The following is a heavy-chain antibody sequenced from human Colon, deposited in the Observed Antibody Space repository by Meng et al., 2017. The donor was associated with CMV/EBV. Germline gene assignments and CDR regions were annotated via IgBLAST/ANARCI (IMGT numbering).Heavy chain of an antibody. CDR3: ADLGTPY. CDR1: GFTFSDHY. Sequence: LRLACAASGFTFSDHYMDWVRQAPGKGLECVARIKNKADRYTTQYAASVEGRFTISRDDSKNSVYLQMDRLTTEDTAVYYCADLGTPYWGQGTLVTVSS. J-gene: IGHJ4*02. V-gene: IGHV3-72*01. D-gene: IGHD3/OR15-3a*01. CDR2: IKNKADRYTT.